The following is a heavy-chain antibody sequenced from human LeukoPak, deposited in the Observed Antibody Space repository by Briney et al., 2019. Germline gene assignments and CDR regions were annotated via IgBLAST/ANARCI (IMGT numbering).Heavy chain of an antibody. V-gene: IGHV3-23*01. D-gene: IGHD7-27*01. CDR2: ISGSGGST. J-gene: IGHJ4*02. Sequence: GGSLRLSCAASGFTFSSYAMSWVRQAPGKGLEWVSAISGSGGSTYYADSVKGRFTISRDNFKNALYLQMNSLRVEDTAVYYCAIDPNWGTHSWGQGVLVTVSS. CDR1: GFTFSSYA. CDR3: AIDPNWGTHS.